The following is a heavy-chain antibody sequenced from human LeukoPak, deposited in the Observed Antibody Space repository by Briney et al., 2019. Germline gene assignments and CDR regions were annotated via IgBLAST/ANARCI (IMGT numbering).Heavy chain of an antibody. CDR2: IYHSGST. J-gene: IGHJ2*01. V-gene: IGHV4-38-2*01. CDR1: GYSISSGYY. Sequence: PSETLSLTCAVSGYSISSGYYWGWIRQPPGKGLEWIGSIYHSGSTYYNPSLKSRVTISVDTSKNQFSLKLSSVTAADTAVYYCASLYYDFWSGYSDYWYFDLWGRGTLVTVPS. D-gene: IGHD3-3*01. CDR3: ASLYYDFWSGYSDYWYFDL.